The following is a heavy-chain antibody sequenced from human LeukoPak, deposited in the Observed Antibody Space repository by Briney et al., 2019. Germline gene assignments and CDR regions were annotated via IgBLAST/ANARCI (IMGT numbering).Heavy chain of an antibody. CDR2: ICYSGST. D-gene: IGHD6-13*01. CDR3: ARTLSSSPPLGFDP. V-gene: IGHV4-59*08. Sequence: PSETLSLTCTVSGGSISSYYWSWIRQPPGKGLEWIGYICYSGSTNYNPSLKSRVTISVDTSKNQFSLKLSSVTAADTAVYYCARTLSSSPPLGFDPWGQGTLVTVSS. J-gene: IGHJ5*02. CDR1: GGSISSYY.